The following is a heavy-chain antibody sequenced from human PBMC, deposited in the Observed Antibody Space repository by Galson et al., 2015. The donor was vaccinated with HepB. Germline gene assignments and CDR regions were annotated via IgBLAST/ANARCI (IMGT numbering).Heavy chain of an antibody. CDR2: ISYDGSNK. V-gene: IGHV3-30*18. Sequence: SLRLSCAASGFTFSSYGMHWVRQAPGKGLEWVAVISYDGSNKYYADSVKGRFTISRDNSKNTLYLQMNSLRAEDTAVYYCAKDRRGYSGYDGPNDYWGQGTLVTVSS. J-gene: IGHJ4*02. CDR1: GFTFSSYG. CDR3: AKDRRGYSGYDGPNDY. D-gene: IGHD5-12*01.